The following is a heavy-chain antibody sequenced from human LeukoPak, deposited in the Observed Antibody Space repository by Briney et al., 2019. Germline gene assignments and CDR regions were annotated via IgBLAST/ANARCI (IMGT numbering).Heavy chain of an antibody. V-gene: IGHV4-4*02. CDR3: ARPPPQRVPEDY. CDR2: LFHSGRP. J-gene: IGHJ4*02. D-gene: IGHD2-2*01. Sequence: SGTLSLTCVVASASIFSSNCGSGVRQPPGKGRGWIGQLFHSGRPSYRPSLHSRVTISVDKSKNQFSLRLSSVTAADTAAYYCARPPPQRVPEDYWGQGTLVRVSS. CDR1: SASIFSSNC.